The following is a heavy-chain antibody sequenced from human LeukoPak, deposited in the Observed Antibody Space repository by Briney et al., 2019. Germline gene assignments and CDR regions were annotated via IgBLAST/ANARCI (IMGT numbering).Heavy chain of an antibody. CDR2: INPNSGGT. CDR3: ARDRGYCSSTGCYRGDAFDI. CDR1: GYTFTGYY. Sequence: ASVKVSYKASGYTFTGYYMHWVRQAPGQGLEWMGWINPNSGGTNYAQKFQGRVTMTRDTSISTAYMELSRLRSDDTAVYYCARDRGYCSSTGCYRGDAFDIWGQGTMVTVSS. D-gene: IGHD2-2*01. V-gene: IGHV1-2*02. J-gene: IGHJ3*02.